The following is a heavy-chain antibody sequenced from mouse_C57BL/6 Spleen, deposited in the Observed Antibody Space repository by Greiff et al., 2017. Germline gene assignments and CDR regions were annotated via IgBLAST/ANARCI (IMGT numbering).Heavy chain of an antibody. D-gene: IGHD1-1*01. CDR1: GYSFTDYN. CDR2: INPNYGTT. Sequence: VQLQQSGPELVKPGASVKISCKASGYSFTDYNMNWVKQRNGKSLEWIGVINPNYGTTSYNQKFKGKATLTVDQSSSTAYMQINSLTYEESAVYYCAIDYYGSTWYFDVWGTGTTVTVSS. V-gene: IGHV1-39*01. J-gene: IGHJ1*03. CDR3: AIDYYGSTWYFDV.